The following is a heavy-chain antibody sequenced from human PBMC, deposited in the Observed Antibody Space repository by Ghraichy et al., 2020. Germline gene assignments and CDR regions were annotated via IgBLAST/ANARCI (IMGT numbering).Heavy chain of an antibody. J-gene: IGHJ6*02. Sequence: GESLNISCAASGFTFSSYAMSWVRQAPGKGLEWVSAISGSGGSTYYADSVKGRFTISRDNSKNTLYLQMNSLRAEDTAVYYCAKLASVSSRGLDKVIYYGMDVWGQGTTVTVSS. CDR3: AKLASVSSRGLDKVIYYGMDV. CDR2: ISGSGGST. D-gene: IGHD2-15*01. CDR1: GFTFSSYA. V-gene: IGHV3-23*01.